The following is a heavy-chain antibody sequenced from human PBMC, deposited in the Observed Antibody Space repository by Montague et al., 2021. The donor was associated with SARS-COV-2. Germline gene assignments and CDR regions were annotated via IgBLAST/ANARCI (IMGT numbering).Heavy chain of an antibody. CDR1: GFTFSSYN. CDR3: ARSHELWFGENPQGPGAFDI. D-gene: IGHD3-10*01. J-gene: IGHJ3*02. CDR2: ISSSSSYI. Sequence: SLRLSCAASGFTFSSYNMNWVRQAPGKGLEWVSSISSSSSYIYYXDSVKGRFTISRDNAKNSLYLQMNSLRAEDTAVYYCARSHELWFGENPQGPGAFDIWGQGTMVTVSS. V-gene: IGHV3-21*01.